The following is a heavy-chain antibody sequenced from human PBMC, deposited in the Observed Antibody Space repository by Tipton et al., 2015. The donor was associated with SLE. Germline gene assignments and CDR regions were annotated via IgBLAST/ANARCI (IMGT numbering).Heavy chain of an antibody. J-gene: IGHJ4*02. CDR3: AGDSSGSYYDRGGYYQLANRHFDL. CDR2: AYTTGSP. Sequence: TLSLTCTVSGGSISSGGYYWTWIRQPAGKGLEWIGRAYTTGSPYYNPSLESRVAISMDTSKNQFSLKLTAVTAADTAVYYCAGDSSGSYYDRGGYYQLANRHFDLWGRGILVSVSS. CDR1: GGSISSGGYY. D-gene: IGHD3-22*01. V-gene: IGHV4-61*02.